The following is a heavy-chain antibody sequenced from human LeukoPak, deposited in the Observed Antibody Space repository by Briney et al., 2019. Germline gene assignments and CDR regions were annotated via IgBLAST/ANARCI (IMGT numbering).Heavy chain of an antibody. V-gene: IGHV3-20*04. CDR3: ARGTGYIDGWYYIDY. D-gene: IGHD6-19*01. CDR1: GFTFSDYG. CDR2: ISWNSASR. Sequence: GGSLRLSCAASGFTFSDYGMVWVRQVPGQGLEWVAGISWNSASRGSADSLEGRFTISRDNSKNSVYLQMNSLRAEDTAFYYCARGTGYIDGWYYIDYWGQGTLVTVSS. J-gene: IGHJ4*02.